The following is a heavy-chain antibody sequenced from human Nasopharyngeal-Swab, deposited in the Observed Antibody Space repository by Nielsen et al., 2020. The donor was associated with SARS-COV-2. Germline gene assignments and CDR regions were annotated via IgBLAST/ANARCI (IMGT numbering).Heavy chain of an antibody. CDR2: FDPEDGET. CDR3: TTVAGSYGRFDY. Sequence: ASVKVSCKGSGYTLTELSMHWVRQAPGKGLEWVGGFDPEDGETIYAQKFQGRVTMTEDTSTDTAYMELSSLTSEDTAVYYCTTVAGSYGRFDYWGQGTLVTVSS. V-gene: IGHV1-24*01. D-gene: IGHD1-26*01. CDR1: GYTLTELS. J-gene: IGHJ4*02.